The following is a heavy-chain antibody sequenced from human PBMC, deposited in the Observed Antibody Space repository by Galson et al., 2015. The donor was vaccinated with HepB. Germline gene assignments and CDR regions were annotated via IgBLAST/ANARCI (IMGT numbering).Heavy chain of an antibody. Sequence: SETLSLTCTVSGGSVSSGSYYWSWIRQPPGKGLEWIGYIYYSGSTNYNPSLKSRVPISVDTSKNQFSLKLSSVTAADTAVYYCARDLYGSYFDYWGQGTLVTVSS. V-gene: IGHV4-61*01. CDR2: IYYSGST. CDR3: ARDLYGSYFDY. J-gene: IGHJ4*02. CDR1: GGSVSSGSYY. D-gene: IGHD2-2*02.